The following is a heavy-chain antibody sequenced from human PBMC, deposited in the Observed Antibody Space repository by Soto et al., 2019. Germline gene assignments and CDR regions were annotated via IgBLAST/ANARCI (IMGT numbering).Heavy chain of an antibody. V-gene: IGHV4-59*01. CDR1: GGSISSYY. J-gene: IGHJ5*02. CDR3: AGLATIFGVVNWFDP. D-gene: IGHD3-3*01. Sequence: SETLSLTCTVSGGSISSYYWSWIRQPPGKGLEWIGYIYYSGSTNYNPSLKSRVTISVDTSKNQFSLKLSSVTAADTAVYYCAGLATIFGVVNWFDPWGQGTLVTVSS. CDR2: IYYSGST.